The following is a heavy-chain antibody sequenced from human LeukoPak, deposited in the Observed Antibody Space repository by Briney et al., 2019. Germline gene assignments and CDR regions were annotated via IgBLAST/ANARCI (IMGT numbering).Heavy chain of an antibody. CDR1: GFTFSSYG. D-gene: IGHD6-19*01. J-gene: IGHJ4*02. Sequence: PGGSLRLSCAASGFTFSSYGMHWVRQAPGKGLEWMAFIRSDGSNKYYADSVKGRFTISRDNSKNTLYLQMNSLRAEDTAVYYCAKVRWDNSGWYYLDSWGQGTLVTVSS. V-gene: IGHV3-30*02. CDR2: IRSDGSNK. CDR3: AKVRWDNSGWYYLDS.